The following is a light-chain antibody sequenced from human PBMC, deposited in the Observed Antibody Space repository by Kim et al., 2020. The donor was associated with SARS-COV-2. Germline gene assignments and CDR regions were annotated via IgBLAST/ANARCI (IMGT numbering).Light chain of an antibody. Sequence: STLSESVGDRVTIPCRASQSISSWLAWYQQKPGKAPKLLIYKASSLESGVPSRFSGIGSGTEFTLTISSLQPDDFATYYCQRAGTFGQGTKVDIK. CDR2: KAS. V-gene: IGKV1-5*03. CDR1: QSISSW. J-gene: IGKJ1*01. CDR3: QRAGT.